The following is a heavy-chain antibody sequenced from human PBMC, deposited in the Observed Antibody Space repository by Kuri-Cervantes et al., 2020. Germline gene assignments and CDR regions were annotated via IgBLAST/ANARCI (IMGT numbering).Heavy chain of an antibody. D-gene: IGHD1-26*01. CDR1: GFTFTSSA. Sequence: SVKVSCKASGFTFTSSAMQWVRQARGQRLEWIGWIVVGSGNTNYAQKFQERVTITRDMSTSTAYMELSSLRSEDTAVYYCAADSGGYRGWFDPWGQGTLVTVSS. J-gene: IGHJ5*02. CDR3: AADSGGYRGWFDP. CDR2: IVVGSGNT. V-gene: IGHV1-58*02.